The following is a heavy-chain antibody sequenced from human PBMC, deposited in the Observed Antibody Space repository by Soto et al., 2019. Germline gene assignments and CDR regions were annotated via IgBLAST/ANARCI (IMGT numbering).Heavy chain of an antibody. J-gene: IGHJ4*02. CDR2: INAGNGNT. Sequence: QVQLVQSGAEVKKPGASVKVSCKASGYTFTSYAMHWVRQAPGQSLEWMGWINAGNGNTKYSQKFQGRVTITRDTSAITAYMELSSLRSEDTAVYYCARDLLGWGRVQGGGNDYWGQGTLVTVSS. CDR1: GYTFTSYA. D-gene: IGHD3-3*01. V-gene: IGHV1-3*01. CDR3: ARDLLGWGRVQGGGNDY.